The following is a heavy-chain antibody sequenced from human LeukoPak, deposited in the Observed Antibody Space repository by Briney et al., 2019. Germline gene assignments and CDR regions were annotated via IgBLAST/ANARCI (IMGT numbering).Heavy chain of an antibody. Sequence: ASVKVSCKASGGTFSSYAISWVRQAPGQGLEWMGGIIPIFGTANYAQKFQGRVTITADESTSTAYMELSSLRSEDTAVYYCARAYYDIPSDAFDIWGQGTMVTVSS. CDR2: IIPIFGTA. CDR3: ARAYYDIPSDAFDI. J-gene: IGHJ3*02. D-gene: IGHD3-9*01. CDR1: GGTFSSYA. V-gene: IGHV1-69*13.